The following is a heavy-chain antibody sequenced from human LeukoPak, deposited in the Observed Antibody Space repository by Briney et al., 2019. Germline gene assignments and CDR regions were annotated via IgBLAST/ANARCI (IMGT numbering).Heavy chain of an antibody. CDR3: ARDSPYYDSRGYYYGSWFDP. Sequence: GGSLRLSCAASGFSFSSYTMNWVRQAPGKGLEWDSCISRSSNYIYYADSVKGRFTISRDNSKNTLYLQMNSLRAEDTAVYYCARDSPYYDSRGYYYGSWFDPWGQGTLVTVSS. CDR2: ISRSSNYI. CDR1: GFSFSSYT. D-gene: IGHD3-22*01. V-gene: IGHV3-21*01. J-gene: IGHJ5*02.